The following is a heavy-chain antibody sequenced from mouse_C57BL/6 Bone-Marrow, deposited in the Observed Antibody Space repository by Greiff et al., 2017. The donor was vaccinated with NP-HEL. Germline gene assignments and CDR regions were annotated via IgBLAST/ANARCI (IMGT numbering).Heavy chain of an antibody. J-gene: IGHJ3*01. CDR1: GFTFSSYA. V-gene: IGHV5-4*01. CDR2: ISVGGSYT. Sequence: EVKLVESGGGLVKPGGSLKLSCAASGFTFSSYAMSWVRQTPEKRLEWVATISVGGSYTYYPDNVKGRFTISRDNAKNNLYLQMSHLKSEDTAMYYCARDHYYSNPYWGQGTLVTVSA. CDR3: ARDHYYSNPY. D-gene: IGHD2-5*01.